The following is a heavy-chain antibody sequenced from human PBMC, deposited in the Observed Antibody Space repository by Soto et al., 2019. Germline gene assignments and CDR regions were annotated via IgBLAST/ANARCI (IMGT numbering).Heavy chain of an antibody. CDR3: ATYCSGGSCYDYGGYYYYGMDV. V-gene: IGHV4-34*01. J-gene: IGHJ6*02. D-gene: IGHD2-15*01. CDR1: GGSFSGYY. CDR2: INHSGST. Sequence: SETLSLTCAVYGGSFSGYYWSWIRQPPGKGLEWIVEINHSGSTNYNPSLKSRVTISVDTSKNQFSLKLSSVTAADTAVYYCATYCSGGSCYDYGGYYYYGMDVWGQGTTVTVSS.